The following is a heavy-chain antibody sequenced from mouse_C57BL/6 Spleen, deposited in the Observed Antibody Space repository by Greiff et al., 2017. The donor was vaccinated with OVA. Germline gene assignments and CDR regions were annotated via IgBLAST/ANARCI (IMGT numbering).Heavy chain of an antibody. CDR3: AKGSSGNYFDY. CDR1: GYTFTSSG. CDR2: IYPRSGNT. V-gene: IGHV1-81*01. D-gene: IGHD3-2*02. J-gene: IGHJ2*01. Sequence: QVQLQQSGAELARPGASVKLSCKASGYTFTSSGISWVKQRTGQGLEWIGEIYPRSGNTYYNEKFKGKATLTADKSSSTAYMELRSLTSEDSAVYFCAKGSSGNYFDYWGQGTTLTVSS.